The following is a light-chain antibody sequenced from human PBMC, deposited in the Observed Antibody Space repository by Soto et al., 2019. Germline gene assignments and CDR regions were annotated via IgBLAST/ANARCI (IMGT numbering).Light chain of an antibody. CDR1: QSVSSSY. CDR3: QQYGSSPLT. V-gene: IGKV3-20*01. Sequence: EMVLTQSPGTLSLSPGERATLSCRASQSVSSSYLAWYQQKPGQAPRLLIYGASSWATGIPDRFSGSGSGTDFPLTISRLEPEDFAVYYCQQYGSSPLTFGGGTKVEIK. J-gene: IGKJ4*01. CDR2: GAS.